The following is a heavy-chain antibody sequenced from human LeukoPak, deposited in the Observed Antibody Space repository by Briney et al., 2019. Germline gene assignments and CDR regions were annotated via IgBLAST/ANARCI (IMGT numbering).Heavy chain of an antibody. J-gene: IGHJ4*02. V-gene: IGHV3-7*01. CDR3: ASPRGYCSGGSCPYYFDY. CDR1: GFTFSSYW. CDR2: IKPDGREK. D-gene: IGHD2-15*01. Sequence: PGGSLRLSCAASGFTFSSYWMSWVRQAPGKGLERVANIKPDGREKYYVDSVKGRFTISRDNPKNSLYLQMNSLRAGDTAVYYCASPRGYCSGGSCPYYFDYWGQGTLVTVSS.